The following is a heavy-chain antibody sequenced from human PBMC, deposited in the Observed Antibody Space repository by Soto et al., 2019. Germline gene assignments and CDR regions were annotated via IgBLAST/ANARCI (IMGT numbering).Heavy chain of an antibody. V-gene: IGHV3-30-3*01. Sequence: GGSLRLSCTASGFTFSSYAMHWVRQAPGKGLEWVAVISYDGSNKYYADSVKGRFTISRDNSKNTLYLQMNSLRAEDTAVYYCARDPRDGYNSDYGMDVWGQGTTVTVSS. CDR1: GFTFSSYA. CDR3: ARDPRDGYNSDYGMDV. J-gene: IGHJ6*02. D-gene: IGHD5-12*01. CDR2: ISYDGSNK.